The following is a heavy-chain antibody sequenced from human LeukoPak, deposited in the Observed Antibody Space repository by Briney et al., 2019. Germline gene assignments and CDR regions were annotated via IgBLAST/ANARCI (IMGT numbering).Heavy chain of an antibody. Sequence: PGGSLRLSCAASGFTFSSYRMNWVRQAPGKGLEWVSSISSSSSNIYYADSVKGRFTISRDNAKNSLYLQMNSLRAEDTAVYYCARDKYLTSGSSWYNYYYGMDVWGQGTTVTVSS. CDR3: ARDKYLTSGSSWYNYYYGMDV. J-gene: IGHJ6*02. D-gene: IGHD6-13*01. CDR1: GFTFSSYR. V-gene: IGHV3-21*01. CDR2: ISSSSSNI.